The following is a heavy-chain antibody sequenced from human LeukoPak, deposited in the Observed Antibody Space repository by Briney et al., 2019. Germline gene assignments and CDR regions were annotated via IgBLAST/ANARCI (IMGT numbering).Heavy chain of an antibody. CDR3: ARSTRSWFDP. J-gene: IGHJ5*02. CDR2: IYYSGNT. Sequence: TSETLSLTCTVSGGSITDYYWSWIRQPPGKGLEWIGCIYYSGNTNYNPSLKSRITISVDTSRNQFSLKLTSVTAADTAVYYCARSTRSWFDPWGQGTLVTVSS. D-gene: IGHD3-10*01. CDR1: GGSITDYY. V-gene: IGHV4-59*01.